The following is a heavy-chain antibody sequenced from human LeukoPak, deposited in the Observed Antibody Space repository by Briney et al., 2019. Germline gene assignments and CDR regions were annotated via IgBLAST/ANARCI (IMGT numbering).Heavy chain of an antibody. V-gene: IGHV1-69*04. D-gene: IGHD3-22*01. Sequence: SVKVSCKASGGTFSSYAISWVRQAPGQGLEWMGRIIPILGIANYAQKFQGRVTITTDESTSTAYMELSSLRSVDTAVYYCAREVYDSSGYRFDYWGQGTLVTVSS. J-gene: IGHJ4*02. CDR2: IIPILGIA. CDR1: GGTFSSYA. CDR3: AREVYDSSGYRFDY.